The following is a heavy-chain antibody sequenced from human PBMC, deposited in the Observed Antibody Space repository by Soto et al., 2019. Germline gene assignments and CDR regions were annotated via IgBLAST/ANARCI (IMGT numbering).Heavy chain of an antibody. J-gene: IGHJ5*02. CDR3: ATLPRTIERTPAAIWSFGS. V-gene: IGHV1-24*01. CDR2: LDAEDGET. D-gene: IGHD2-2*01. Sequence: ASVKVSCKVSGYSLSDLSIHWVRQAPGKGLEWMGGLDAEDGETIYAQKLQGRGTMTEDTSTDTAYMELSSLTSEDTAMYYCATLPRTIERTPAAIWSFGSWGQGTRVTVSS. CDR1: GYSLSDLS.